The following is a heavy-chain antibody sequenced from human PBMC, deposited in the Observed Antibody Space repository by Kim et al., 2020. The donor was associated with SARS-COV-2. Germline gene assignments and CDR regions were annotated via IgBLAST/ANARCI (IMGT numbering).Heavy chain of an antibody. CDR1: GFTFSSYG. CDR3: AKGNDYTIGVV. CDR2: ISYDGSNK. V-gene: IGHV3-30*18. J-gene: IGHJ4*02. D-gene: IGHD3-16*01. Sequence: GGSLRLSCAASGFTFSSYGMHWVRQAPGKGLEWVAVISYDGSNKYYADSVKGRFTISRDNSKNTLYLQMNSLRAEDTAVYYCAKGNDYTIGVVWGQGTLVTGSS.